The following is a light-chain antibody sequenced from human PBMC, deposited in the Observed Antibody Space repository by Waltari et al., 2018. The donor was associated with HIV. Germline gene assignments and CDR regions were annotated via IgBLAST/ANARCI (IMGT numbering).Light chain of an antibody. J-gene: IGKJ4*01. CDR1: ESIGDL. CDR3: QQASSFPHT. V-gene: IGKV1-12*01. CDR2: SAS. Sequence: IQMTQSPSYVSASIGDTVPISCRANESIGDLLAWYQQRPGEAPRLLVYSASRRESGVPSKFFASGADTEFTLTITGLESEDFATYYCQQASSFPHTFGGGTKV.